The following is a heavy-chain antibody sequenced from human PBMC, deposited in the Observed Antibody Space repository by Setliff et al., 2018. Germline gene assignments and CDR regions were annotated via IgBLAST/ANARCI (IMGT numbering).Heavy chain of an antibody. Sequence: ASETLSLTCTVSGGSISSYYWGLIRQPPGKGLEWVATIYYSGSTYSNPSLKSRLIISVDAPDNQFSVKLSSVTAADTAVYYCARHKSNGSGSYPSLYMDVWGKGIMVTVS. V-gene: IGHV4-39*01. J-gene: IGHJ6*03. CDR3: ARHKSNGSGSYPSLYMDV. CDR1: GGSISSYY. D-gene: IGHD3-10*01. CDR2: IYYSGST.